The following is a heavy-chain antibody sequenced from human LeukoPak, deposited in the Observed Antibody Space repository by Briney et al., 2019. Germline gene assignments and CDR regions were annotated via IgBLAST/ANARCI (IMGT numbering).Heavy chain of an antibody. D-gene: IGHD2-2*03. Sequence: SVKVSCKASGGTFSSYAISWVRQAPGQGLEWMGGIIPIFGTANYAQKFQGRVTITADKSTSTAYMELSSLRSEDTAVYYCALDIVVVPAAMRVKNYYYGMDVWGKGTTVTVSS. CDR2: IIPIFGTA. V-gene: IGHV1-69*06. CDR1: GGTFSSYA. J-gene: IGHJ6*04. CDR3: ALDIVVVPAAMRVKNYYYGMDV.